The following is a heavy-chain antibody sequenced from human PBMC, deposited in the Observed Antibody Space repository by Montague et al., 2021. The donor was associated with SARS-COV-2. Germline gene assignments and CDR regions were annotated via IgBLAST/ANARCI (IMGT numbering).Heavy chain of an antibody. CDR3: AGQGVRYSSSWYSYWFDP. D-gene: IGHD6-13*01. J-gene: IGHJ5*02. Sequence: YNPSLKSRVTISVDTSKNQLSLKLSSVTAADTAVYYCAGQGVRYSSSWYSYWFDPWGQGTLVTVSS. V-gene: IGHV4-39*01.